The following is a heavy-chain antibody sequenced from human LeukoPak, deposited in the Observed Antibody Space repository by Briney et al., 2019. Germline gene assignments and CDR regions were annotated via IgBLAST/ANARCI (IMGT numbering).Heavy chain of an antibody. V-gene: IGHV3-48*04. CDR1: GFTFSSYT. J-gene: IGHJ4*02. CDR2: ISISSSTI. D-gene: IGHD3-10*01. Sequence: PGGSLRLSCAASGFTFSSYTMNWVRQSPGKGLEWVSYISISSSTIYYADSVKGRFTISRDNAKNSLYLQMNSLRAEDTAVYYCARAEFGELFLFGYWGQGILVTVSS. CDR3: ARAEFGELFLFGY.